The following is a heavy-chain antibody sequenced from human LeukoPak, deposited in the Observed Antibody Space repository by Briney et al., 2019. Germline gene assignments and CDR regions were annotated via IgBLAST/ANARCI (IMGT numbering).Heavy chain of an antibody. V-gene: IGHV3-21*01. Sequence: GGSLRLSCTVSGFTVSSNSMNWVRQAPGKGLEWVSSISSSSSYIYYADSVKGRFTISRDNAKNSLYLQMNSLRAEDTAVYYCARDMKSGYFDWLLWGRCPDYWGQGTLVTVSS. CDR1: GFTVSSNS. CDR2: ISSSSSYI. D-gene: IGHD3-9*01. J-gene: IGHJ4*02. CDR3: ARDMKSGYFDWLLWGRCPDY.